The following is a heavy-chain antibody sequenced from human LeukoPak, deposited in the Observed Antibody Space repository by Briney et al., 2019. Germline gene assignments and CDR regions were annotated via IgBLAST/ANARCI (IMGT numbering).Heavy chain of an antibody. CDR3: ARDGFRYFGSGSYYVGSWIDP. CDR1: GYTFTSYD. Sequence: ASVKASCTASGYTFTSYDTNCVRQATGQGPERMGWMNPNSGNTGYAKKFQGRVTITRNTCISTAYMELRSLRSDDTAVYYGARDGFRYFGSGSYYVGSWIDPWGQASLVTVSS. V-gene: IGHV1-8*01. D-gene: IGHD3-10*01. CDR2: MNPNSGNT. J-gene: IGHJ5*02.